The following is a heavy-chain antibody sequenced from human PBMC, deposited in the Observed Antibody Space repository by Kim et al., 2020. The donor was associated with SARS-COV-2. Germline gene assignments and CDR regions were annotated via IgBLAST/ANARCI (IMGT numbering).Heavy chain of an antibody. D-gene: IGHD3-10*01. J-gene: IGHJ6*01. Sequence: GGSLRLSCAASGFTFSSYGMHWVRQAPGKGLEWVAVISYDGSNKYYADSVKGRFTISRDNSKNTLYLQMNSLRAEDTAVYYCAKEASLTMVRGVIADYYG. CDR3: AKEASLTMVRGVIADYYG. CDR1: GFTFSSYG. CDR2: ISYDGSNK. V-gene: IGHV3-30*18.